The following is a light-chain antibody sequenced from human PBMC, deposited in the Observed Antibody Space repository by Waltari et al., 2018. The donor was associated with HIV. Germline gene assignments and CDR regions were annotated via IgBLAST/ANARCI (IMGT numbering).Light chain of an antibody. CDR1: SGDVGAYHY. V-gene: IGLV2-14*01. Sequence: QSALTQPASASGSPGQSITISCTGTSGDVGAYHYVSWYQHHPGKAPQLIIYEVTNRPGVVACRFAGSKSNNAASPTISVLHAEDEADYYSNSDSSTTIHVFGGGTKLTVL. CDR2: EVT. CDR3: NSDSSTTIHV. J-gene: IGLJ2*01.